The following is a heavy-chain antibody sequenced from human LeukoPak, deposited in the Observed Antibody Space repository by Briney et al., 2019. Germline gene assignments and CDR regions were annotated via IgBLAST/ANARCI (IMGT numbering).Heavy chain of an antibody. D-gene: IGHD3-3*01. CDR2: IYYSGST. J-gene: IGHJ4*02. Sequence: SETLSLTCTVSGGSISSGDYYWSWIRQPPRKGQEWIGYIYYSGSTYYNPSLKSRVTISVDTSKNQFSLRLSSVTAADTAVYYCATGPRITIFGVVIARGILDYWGQGTLVTVSS. CDR3: ATGPRITIFGVVIARGILDY. V-gene: IGHV4-30-4*08. CDR1: GGSISSGDYY.